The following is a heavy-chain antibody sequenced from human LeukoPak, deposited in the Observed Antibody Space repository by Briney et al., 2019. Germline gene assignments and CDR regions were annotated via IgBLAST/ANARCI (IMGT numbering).Heavy chain of an antibody. Sequence: GGSLRLSCAASGFTFSGSWIHWVRQAPGKGLLWVSLINHDGSNINYAESVKGRFTISRDTAKNTLYLQMNSLRAEDTAVYYCARAGPNWRIDYWGQGTLVTVSS. V-gene: IGHV3-74*01. D-gene: IGHD1-1*01. CDR2: INHDGSNI. CDR1: GFTFSGSW. J-gene: IGHJ4*02. CDR3: ARAGPNWRIDY.